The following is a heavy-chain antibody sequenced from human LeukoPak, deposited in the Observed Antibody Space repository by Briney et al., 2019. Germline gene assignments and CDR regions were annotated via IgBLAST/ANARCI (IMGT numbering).Heavy chain of an antibody. CDR2: INHSGST. CDR3: ARGEMITGTPYYYYYYMDV. V-gene: IGHV4-34*01. Sequence: SETLSLTCAVYGGSFSGYYWSWIRQPPGKGLEWIGEINHSGSTNYNPSLKNRVTISVDTSKNQLSLKLSSVTAADTAVYYCARGEMITGTPYYYYYYMDVWGKGTTVTVSS. J-gene: IGHJ6*03. CDR1: GGSFSGYY. D-gene: IGHD1-7*01.